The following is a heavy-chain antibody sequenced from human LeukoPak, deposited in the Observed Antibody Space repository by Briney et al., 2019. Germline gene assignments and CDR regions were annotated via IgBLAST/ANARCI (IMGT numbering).Heavy chain of an antibody. CDR2: IYYSGST. J-gene: IGHJ5*02. V-gene: IGHV4-39*01. CDR1: GGSISSSSYY. D-gene: IGHD2-15*01. CDR3: ARHGPYRSGGSCYSNWFDP. Sequence: PSETLSLTCTVSGGSISSSSYYWGWIRQPPGKGLEWIGSIYYSGSTYYNPSLKSRVTISVDTSKNQFSLKLSSVTAADTAVYYCARHGPYRSGGSCYSNWFDPWGQGTLVTVSS.